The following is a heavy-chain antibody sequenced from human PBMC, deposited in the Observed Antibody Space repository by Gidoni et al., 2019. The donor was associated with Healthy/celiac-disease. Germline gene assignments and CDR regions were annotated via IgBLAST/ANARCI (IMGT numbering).Heavy chain of an antibody. CDR3: ARGRRGCANCFDY. CDR2: INHSGST. J-gene: IGHJ4*02. V-gene: IGHV4-34*01. Sequence: QVQLQQWGAGLLKPSETLSLTCAVYGGSFSGYYWSWIRQPPGKGLEWIGEINHSGSTNYNPSLKSRVTISVDTSKNQFSLKLSSVTAADTAVYYCARGRRGCANCFDYWGQGTLVTVSS. CDR1: GGSFSGYY. D-gene: IGHD3-16*01.